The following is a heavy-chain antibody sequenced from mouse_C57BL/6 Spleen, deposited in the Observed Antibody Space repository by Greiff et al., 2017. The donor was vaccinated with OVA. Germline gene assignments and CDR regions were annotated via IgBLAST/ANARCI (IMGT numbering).Heavy chain of an antibody. D-gene: IGHD2-4*01. CDR1: GYTFTSYW. J-gene: IGHJ1*03. Sequence: VQLQQPGAELVKPGASVKLSCKASGYTFTSYWMHWVKQRPGQGLEWIGMIHPNSGSTNYNEKFKSKATLTVDKSSSTAYMQLSSLTSEDSAVYYCARGDDYDAGYFDVWGTGTTVTVSS. V-gene: IGHV1-64*01. CDR2: IHPNSGST. CDR3: ARGDDYDAGYFDV.